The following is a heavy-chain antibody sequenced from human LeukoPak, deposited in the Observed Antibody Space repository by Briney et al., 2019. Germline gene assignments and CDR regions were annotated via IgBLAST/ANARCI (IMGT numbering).Heavy chain of an antibody. CDR3: ARQISGNKDY. D-gene: IGHD1/OR15-1a*01. J-gene: IGHJ4*02. CDR1: GVSISGYY. V-gene: IGHV4-59*08. CDR2: VFYRESFSYGGTT. Sequence: SETLSLTCTVSGVSISGYYWIWIRQSPGRGLEYIGSVFYRESFSYGGTTFYNPSLQSRVTISVDTSKNAFSLRLTSVTAADTAVYFCARQISGNKDYWGQGTLVTVSS.